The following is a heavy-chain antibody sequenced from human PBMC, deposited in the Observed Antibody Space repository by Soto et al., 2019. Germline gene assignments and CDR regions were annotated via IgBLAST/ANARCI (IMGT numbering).Heavy chain of an antibody. V-gene: IGHV1-69*13. CDR2: IIPIFGTA. CDR1: GGTFSSYA. Sequence: ASVKVSCKASGGTFSSYAISWGRQAPGQGLEWMGGIIPIFGTANYAQKFQGRVTITADESTSTAYMELSSLRSEDTAVYYCARVYSIAARIDAFDIWGQGTMVTVSS. D-gene: IGHD6-6*01. J-gene: IGHJ3*02. CDR3: ARVYSIAARIDAFDI.